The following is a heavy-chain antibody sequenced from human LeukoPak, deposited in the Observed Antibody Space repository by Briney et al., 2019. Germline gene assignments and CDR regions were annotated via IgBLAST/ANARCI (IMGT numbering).Heavy chain of an antibody. V-gene: IGHV1-69*13. J-gene: IGHJ4*02. D-gene: IGHD4-23*01. CDR1: GGTFSSYA. CDR3: AREINEVTPLRYFDY. CDR2: IIPIFGTA. Sequence: ASVKVSCKASGGTFSSYATSWVRQAPGQGLEWMGGIIPIFGTANYAQKFQGRVTITADESTSTAYMELSSLRSEDTAVYYCAREINEVTPLRYFDYWGQGTLVTVSS.